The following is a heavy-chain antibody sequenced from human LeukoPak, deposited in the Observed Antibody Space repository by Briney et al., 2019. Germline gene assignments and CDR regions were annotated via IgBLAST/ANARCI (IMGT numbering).Heavy chain of an antibody. D-gene: IGHD3-22*01. J-gene: IGHJ4*02. CDR2: INPNSGGT. Sequence: ASVKVSCKASGYTFTGYYMHWVRQAPGQGLEWMGWINPNSGGTNYAQKFQGRVTMTRDTSISTAYMELSRLRPDDTAVYYCAWDSSGYYYFDYWGQGTLVTVSS. CDR1: GYTFTGYY. V-gene: IGHV1-2*02. CDR3: AWDSSGYYYFDY.